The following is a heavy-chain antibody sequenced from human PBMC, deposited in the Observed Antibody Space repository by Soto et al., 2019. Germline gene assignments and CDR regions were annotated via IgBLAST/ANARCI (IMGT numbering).Heavy chain of an antibody. J-gene: IGHJ4*01. CDR1: GYTFTSYG. V-gene: IGHV1-18*01. CDR3: AREGGITIFGVAPWAY. D-gene: IGHD3-3*01. CDR2: ISAYNGNT. Sequence: ASVNVSCKASGYTFTSYGFSWVRQAPGQGLEWMGWISAYNGNTHYAQKVQGRVTMTTDSSTTTAYMELRSLTSDDTAVYYCAREGGITIFGVAPWAYWGQGTLVTVSS.